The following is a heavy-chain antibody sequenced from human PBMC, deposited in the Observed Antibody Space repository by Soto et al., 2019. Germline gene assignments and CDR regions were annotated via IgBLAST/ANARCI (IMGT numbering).Heavy chain of an antibody. CDR3: AKGRSYYYYYGVDV. CDR1: GFTFSSCA. J-gene: IGHJ6*02. Sequence: EVQLLESGGGLVQPGGSLRPSCAASGFTFSSCAMGWVRQAPGKGLEWVSDIIDSGASTYYADSVKGRFTISRDNSKSTLYLQMNSLRAEDTALYYCAKGRSYYYYYGVDVWGQGTTVTVSS. V-gene: IGHV3-23*01. CDR2: IIDSGAST.